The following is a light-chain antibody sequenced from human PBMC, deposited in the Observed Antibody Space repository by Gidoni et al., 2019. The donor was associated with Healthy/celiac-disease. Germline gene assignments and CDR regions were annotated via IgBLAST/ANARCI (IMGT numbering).Light chain of an antibody. CDR2: AAS. V-gene: IGKV1-9*01. CDR3: QQLNSYAYS. CDR1: QGISSY. J-gene: IGKJ2*03. Sequence: DTQRTPSPSFLSESVGERVTITCLASQGISSYFAWYQHKPWKAPKLLIYAASTLQSGVPSRFSGSGSGTEFTLTISSLQPEDFATYYCQQLNSYAYSFXXXTKLEIK.